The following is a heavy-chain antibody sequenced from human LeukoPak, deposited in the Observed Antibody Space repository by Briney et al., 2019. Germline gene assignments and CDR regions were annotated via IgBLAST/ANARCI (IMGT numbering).Heavy chain of an antibody. J-gene: IGHJ4*02. CDR2: IYYSGST. Sequence: PSQTQSLTCTVSGGSISSGGYYWSWIRQHPGKGLEWIGYIYYSGSTYYNPSLKSRVTISVDTSKNQFSLKLSSVTAADTAVYYCARVRCSSTSCSCFDYWGQGTLVTVSS. CDR1: GGSISSGGYY. V-gene: IGHV4-31*03. D-gene: IGHD2-2*01. CDR3: ARVRCSSTSCSCFDY.